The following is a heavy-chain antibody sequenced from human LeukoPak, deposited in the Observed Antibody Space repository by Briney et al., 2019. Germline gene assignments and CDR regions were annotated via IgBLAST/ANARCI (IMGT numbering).Heavy chain of an antibody. CDR3: AKGDYNYYGSGSYYTRLYYYYGMDV. CDR2: ISSSGSGGNT. J-gene: IGHJ6*02. D-gene: IGHD3-10*01. V-gene: IGHV3-23*01. Sequence: PGGSLRLSCAASGVTLSTYAMSWARQAPGRGLEWVSGISSSGSGGNTYYADSVKGRFTISRDNSKNTLYLQMNSLRAEDTAVYYCAKGDYNYYGSGSYYTRLYYYYGMDVWGQGTTVTVSS. CDR1: GVTLSTYA.